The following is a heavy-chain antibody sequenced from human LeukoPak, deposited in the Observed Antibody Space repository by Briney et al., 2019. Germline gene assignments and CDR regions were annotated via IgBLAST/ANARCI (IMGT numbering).Heavy chain of an antibody. CDR2: ISYDGSNK. Sequence: PGGSLRLSCAASGXTFSSYAMHWVRQAPGKGLEWVAVISYDGSNKYYADSVKGRFTISRDNSKNTLYLQMNSLRAEDTAVYCCARANSSSWYSPYYFDYWGQGTLVTVSS. V-gene: IGHV3-30-3*01. J-gene: IGHJ4*02. CDR3: ARANSSSWYSPYYFDY. CDR1: GXTFSSYA. D-gene: IGHD6-13*01.